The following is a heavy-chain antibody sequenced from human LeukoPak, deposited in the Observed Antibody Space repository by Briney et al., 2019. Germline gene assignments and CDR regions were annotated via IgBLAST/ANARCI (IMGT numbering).Heavy chain of an antibody. D-gene: IGHD4-23*01. CDR2: ISWGSDSV. Sequence: GRSLRLSCAASGFTFDDYAMHWVRQAPGKGLEWVSGISWGSDSVDYADSVKGRFTISRGNAKNSLYLQMNSLRADDTALYYCAKDWSYGGNSWKYFGSWGQGILVTVSS. V-gene: IGHV3-9*01. J-gene: IGHJ4*02. CDR3: AKDWSYGGNSWKYFGS. CDR1: GFTFDDYA.